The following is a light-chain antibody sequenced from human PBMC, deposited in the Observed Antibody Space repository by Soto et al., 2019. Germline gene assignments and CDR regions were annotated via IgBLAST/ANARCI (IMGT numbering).Light chain of an antibody. V-gene: IGLV1-44*01. J-gene: IGLJ3*02. CDR1: SSNIGGKP. Sequence: QSVLTQPPSASGTPGQSVAISCSGSSSNIGGKPVNWYQHLPGTAPKLLIFTDNQRPTGVPDRFSGSKSGTSASLAITELQCEDEADYYCATWEGSLKGPVFGAGTELTVL. CDR3: ATWEGSLKGPV. CDR2: TDN.